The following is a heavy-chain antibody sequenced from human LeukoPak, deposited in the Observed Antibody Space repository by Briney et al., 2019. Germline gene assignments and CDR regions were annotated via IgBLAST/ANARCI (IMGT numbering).Heavy chain of an antibody. CDR2: ISYDGSNK. J-gene: IGHJ4*02. Sequence: GRSLRLSCAASGFTFGSYAMHWVRQAPGKGLEWVALISYDGSNKYYADSVKGRFTISRDNSKNTLYLQMNSLRAEDTAVYYCASSGSYLDYWGQGTLVTVSS. CDR3: ASSGSYLDY. V-gene: IGHV3-30-3*01. D-gene: IGHD1-26*01. CDR1: GFTFGSYA.